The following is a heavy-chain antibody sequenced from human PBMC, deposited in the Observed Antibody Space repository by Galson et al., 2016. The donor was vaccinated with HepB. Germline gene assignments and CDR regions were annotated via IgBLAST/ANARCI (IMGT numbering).Heavy chain of an antibody. D-gene: IGHD1-26*01. CDR3: ARISAVGATSSAGGAFDI. Sequence: PALVKPTQTLTLTCTFSGFSLSTSGMCVSWIRQPPGKALEWLSLIDWDDDKYYNTSLKTRLTISRDTSKNQVVLTMTNMDPVDTATYYCARISAVGATSSAGGAFDIWGQGTMVTVS. CDR2: IDWDDDK. CDR1: GFSLSTSGMC. J-gene: IGHJ3*02. V-gene: IGHV2-70*01.